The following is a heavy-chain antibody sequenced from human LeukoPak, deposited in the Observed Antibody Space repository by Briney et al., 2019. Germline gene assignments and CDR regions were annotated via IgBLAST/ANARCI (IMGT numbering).Heavy chain of an antibody. J-gene: IGHJ6*02. V-gene: IGHV1-69*13. CDR2: IIPIFGTA. Sequence: SVKVSCKVSGYTLTELSMHWVRQAPGQGLEWMGGIIPIFGTANYAQKFQGRVTITADESTSTAYMELSSLRSEDTAVYYCARDPYYYYYGMDVWGQGTTVTVSS. CDR3: ARDPYYYYYGMDV. CDR1: GYTLTELS.